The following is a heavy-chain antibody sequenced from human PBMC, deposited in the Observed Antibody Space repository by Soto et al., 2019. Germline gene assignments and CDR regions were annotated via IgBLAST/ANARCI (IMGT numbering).Heavy chain of an antibody. D-gene: IGHD2-2*01. CDR3: RGYCISSSCYESGMDV. J-gene: IGHJ6*02. Sequence: EVQLVESGGGLVQPGGSLKLSCAASGFTFSGAAMHWVRQASGKGLEWVGRIRSKANSYATEYAASVKGRFTISRDDSKNTAYLQMNSLKTEDTAVYYSRGYCISSSCYESGMDVWGQGTTVIVSS. CDR1: GFTFSGAA. V-gene: IGHV3-73*01. CDR2: IRSKANSYAT.